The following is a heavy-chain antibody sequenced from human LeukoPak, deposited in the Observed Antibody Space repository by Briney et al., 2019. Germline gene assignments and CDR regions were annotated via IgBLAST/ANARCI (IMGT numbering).Heavy chain of an antibody. CDR2: ISDSGSST. Sequence: GGSLRLSCAASGFTFSSYAMSWVRQAPGKGLEWVSAISDSGSSTYYADSVKGRFTIFRDNFKNTLYLQMNSLRAEDTAVYYCATRERYCSSTSCYEWFDPWGQGTLVTVSS. J-gene: IGHJ5*02. V-gene: IGHV3-23*01. CDR3: ATRERYCSSTSCYEWFDP. CDR1: GFTFSSYA. D-gene: IGHD2-2*01.